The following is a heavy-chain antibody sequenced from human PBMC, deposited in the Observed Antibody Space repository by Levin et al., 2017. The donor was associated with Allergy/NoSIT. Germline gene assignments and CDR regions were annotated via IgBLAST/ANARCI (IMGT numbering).Heavy chain of an antibody. CDR1: GYNFTKYW. J-gene: IGHJ3*01. CDR2: IYPGESDT. V-gene: IGHV5-51*01. D-gene: IGHD3-22*01. Sequence: KVSCVGSGYNFTKYWMGWVRQRPGKGLEWMGIIYPGESDTRYSPSFRGQVTISADKSINTAYLQWSSLKASDTAMYYCARHLLAYFYDSSDQRGEAFDVWGQGTMVTVSS. CDR3: ARHLLAYFYDSSDQRGEAFDV.